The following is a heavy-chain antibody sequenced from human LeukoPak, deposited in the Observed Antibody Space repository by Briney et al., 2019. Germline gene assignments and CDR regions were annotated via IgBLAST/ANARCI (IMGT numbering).Heavy chain of an antibody. J-gene: IGHJ4*02. CDR2: ISSSSSYI. CDR3: AKVPTPYYYDSSGYDY. Sequence: GGSLRLSCAASGFTFSGYSMNWVRQAPGKGLEWVSSISSSSSYIYYADSVKGRFTISRDNAKNSLYLQMNSLRAEDTAVYYCAKVPTPYYYDSSGYDYWGQGTLVTVSS. CDR1: GFTFSGYS. V-gene: IGHV3-21*04. D-gene: IGHD3-22*01.